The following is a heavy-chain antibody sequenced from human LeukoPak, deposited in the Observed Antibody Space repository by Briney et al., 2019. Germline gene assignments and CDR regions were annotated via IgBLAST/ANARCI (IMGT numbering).Heavy chain of an antibody. CDR2: IYYSGST. CDR3: ARDLDPNGSGRCMGY. V-gene: IGHV4-39*07. Sequence: SETLSLTCTVSGGSISSSTYSWGWIRQPPGKGLEWIGNIYYSGSTFYNPSLKSRVTISVDTSKNQFSLKLSSVTAADTAVYYCARDLDPNGSGRCMGYWGQGTLVTVSS. CDR1: GGSISSSTYS. D-gene: IGHD3-10*01. J-gene: IGHJ4*02.